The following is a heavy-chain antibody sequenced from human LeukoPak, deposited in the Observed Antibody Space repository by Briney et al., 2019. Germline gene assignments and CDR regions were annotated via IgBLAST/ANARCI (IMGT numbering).Heavy chain of an antibody. V-gene: IGHV4-4*02. J-gene: IGHJ5*02. Sequence: SETLSPTCAVSGGSISSSNWWSWVRQPPGKGLEWIGEIYHSGSTNYNPSLKSRVIISVDTSKKQFSLRLSSVTAADTAVYYCAREEQYYYESSGSFGFDPWGQGTLVTVSS. CDR3: AREEQYYYESSGSFGFDP. D-gene: IGHD3-22*01. CDR2: IYHSGST. CDR1: GGSISSSNW.